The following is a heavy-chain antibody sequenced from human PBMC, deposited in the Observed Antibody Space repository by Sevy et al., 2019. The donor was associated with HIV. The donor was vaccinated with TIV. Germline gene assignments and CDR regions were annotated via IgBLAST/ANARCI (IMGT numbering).Heavy chain of an antibody. CDR3: AKFPPERAFDI. Sequence: GGSLRLSCAASGFAFSNYAMLWVRQAPGKGLEWVAVIGYDTINKDYADSVKGRFTISRDNSKNTLYLQMNSLRAEDTAVYYCAKFPPERAFDIWGQGTMVTVSS. V-gene: IGHV3-30*18. CDR2: IGYDTINK. CDR1: GFAFSNYA. J-gene: IGHJ3*02.